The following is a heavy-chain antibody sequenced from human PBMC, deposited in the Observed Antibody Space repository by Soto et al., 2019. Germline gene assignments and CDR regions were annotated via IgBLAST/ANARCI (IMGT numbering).Heavy chain of an antibody. J-gene: IGHJ4*02. D-gene: IGHD5-18*01. CDR2: IKTDGSST. CDR1: GFSFSNYW. CDR3: AKREGNTYGLFH. V-gene: IGHV3-74*01. Sequence: EVQLVESGGGLVQPRGSLSVSCAASGFSFSNYWIHWVRQAPGKGLVWVSRIKTDGSSTDYAASVKGRFTISRDNAKNTLYLQMNSLTAEDTAVYYCAKREGNTYGLFHWGQGTLVTVSS.